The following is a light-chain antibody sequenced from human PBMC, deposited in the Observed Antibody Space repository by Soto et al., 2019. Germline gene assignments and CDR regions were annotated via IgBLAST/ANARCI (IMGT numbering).Light chain of an antibody. CDR2: EAS. CDR1: QSVSSY. V-gene: IGKV3-11*01. J-gene: IGKJ1*01. Sequence: EMELTPSAATVSLAQGERATLGCRASQSVSSYLAWYQQKPDQAPRLLIYEASNSATGIPARFSGSGSGTDFTRTISSLEPEDFAVNYWQQRSNWPGTFGQGTKG. CDR3: QQRSNWPGT.